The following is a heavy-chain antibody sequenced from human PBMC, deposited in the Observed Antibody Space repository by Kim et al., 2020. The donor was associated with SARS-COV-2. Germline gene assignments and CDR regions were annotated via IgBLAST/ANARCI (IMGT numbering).Heavy chain of an antibody. V-gene: IGHV4-4*07. CDR1: GGSISSYY. Sequence: SETLSLTCTVSGGSISSYYWSWIRQPAGKGLEWIGRIYTSGSTNYNPSLKSRVTMSVDTSKNQFSLKLSSVTAADTAVYYCARDSGSGWYGDAFDIWGQGTMVTVSS. J-gene: IGHJ3*02. D-gene: IGHD6-19*01. CDR2: IYTSGST. CDR3: ARDSGSGWYGDAFDI.